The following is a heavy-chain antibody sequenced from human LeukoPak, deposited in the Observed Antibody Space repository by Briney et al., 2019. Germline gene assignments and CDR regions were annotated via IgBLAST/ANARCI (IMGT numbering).Heavy chain of an antibody. Sequence: GRSLRLSCAASGFTFNSYGMHWVRQAPGKGLEWVAVIWCDGSNKYYADSVKGRFTISRDNSKKTLDLQMNSLRAEDTAVYYCAKGRQGGGYDLEYWGQGSLVTVSS. V-gene: IGHV3-33*06. D-gene: IGHD5-12*01. CDR1: GFTFNSYG. CDR3: AKGRQGGGYDLEY. J-gene: IGHJ4*02. CDR2: IWCDGSNK.